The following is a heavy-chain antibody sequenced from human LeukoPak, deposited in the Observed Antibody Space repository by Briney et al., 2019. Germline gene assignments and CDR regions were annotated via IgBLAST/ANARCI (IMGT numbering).Heavy chain of an antibody. Sequence: GGSLRLSCATSGFTFSIYSINWVRQTPGRGLEWVSSITSSSSYIYYADSVKGRFTVSRDNAKNSLYLQMNTLRAEDTAVYYCAKAGYGSGSSSFDQWGQGTLVTVSS. D-gene: IGHD3-10*01. V-gene: IGHV3-21*01. CDR1: GFTFSIYS. CDR3: AKAGYGSGSSSFDQ. J-gene: IGHJ4*02. CDR2: ITSSSSYI.